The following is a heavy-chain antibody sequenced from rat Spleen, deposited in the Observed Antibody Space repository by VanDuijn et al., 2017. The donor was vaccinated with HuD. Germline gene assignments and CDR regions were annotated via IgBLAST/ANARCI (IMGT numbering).Heavy chain of an antibody. D-gene: IGHD1-9*01. CDR3: TTGDYGYTRLFAY. J-gene: IGHJ3*01. CDR2: IIYDGSST. V-gene: IGHV5-20*01. Sequence: EVHLVESGGGLVQPGRSLKLSCAASGFTFSDYAMAWVRQAPKKGLEWVATIIYDGSSTYYRDSVKGRFTISRDNAKSSLYLQMDSLRSEDTATYYCTTGDYGYTRLFAYWGQGTLVTVSS. CDR1: GFTFSDYA.